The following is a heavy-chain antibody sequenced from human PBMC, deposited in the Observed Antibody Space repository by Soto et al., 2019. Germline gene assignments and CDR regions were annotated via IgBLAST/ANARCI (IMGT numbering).Heavy chain of an antibody. Sequence: GGSLRLSCPASGFTSSGCAMSWVRQVPGKGLECFSGIGGSGEDTEYTDSVKGRFTISRDNSKNTLYLQMNSLRAEDTALYYCAKGSYNRRAVFDYSGQGTLVTVSS. D-gene: IGHD3-10*01. CDR2: IGGSGEDT. J-gene: IGHJ4*01. CDR3: AKGSYNRRAVFDY. V-gene: IGHV3-23*01. CDR1: GFTSSGCA.